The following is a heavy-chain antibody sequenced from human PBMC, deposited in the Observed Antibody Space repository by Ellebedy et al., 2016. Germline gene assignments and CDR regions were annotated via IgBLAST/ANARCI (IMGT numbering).Heavy chain of an antibody. CDR1: GGSISNYY. D-gene: IGHD1-14*01. J-gene: IGHJ6*03. CDR3: ARKIGHTNPLYYSYYYIDI. CDR2: IYYSGSA. V-gene: IGHV4-59*12. Sequence: SETLSLXCTVSGGSISNYYWNWIRQPPGKGLEWIGYIYYSGSANYNPSLKSRVTISVDTSKNQFSLNLSSVTAADTAVYYCARKIGHTNPLYYSYYYIDIWGEGNTITVSS.